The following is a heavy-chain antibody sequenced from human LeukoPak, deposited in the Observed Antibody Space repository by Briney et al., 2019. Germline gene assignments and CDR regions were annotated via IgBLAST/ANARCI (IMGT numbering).Heavy chain of an antibody. D-gene: IGHD3-3*02. CDR3: ARDSPRISDVWS. Sequence: GSSVKVSCKASGGTFSHHVLSWVRQAPGQGLEWMGGIIPILATTNYAQKFQGRVTITADESTNTAYMELSSLRSGDTAIYYCARDSPRISDVWSWGQGTLVTVSP. V-gene: IGHV1-69*01. J-gene: IGHJ4*02. CDR2: IIPILATT. CDR1: GGTFSHHV.